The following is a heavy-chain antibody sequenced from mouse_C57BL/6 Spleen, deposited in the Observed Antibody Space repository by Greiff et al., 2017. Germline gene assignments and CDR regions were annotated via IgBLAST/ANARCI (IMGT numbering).Heavy chain of an antibody. V-gene: IGHV1-82*01. CDR3: ARSLYWNYAMDY. CDR1: GYAFSSSW. D-gene: IGHD2-1*01. J-gene: IGHJ4*01. CDR2: IYPGDGDT. Sequence: QVQLQQSGPELVKPGASVKISCKASGYAFSSSWMNWVKQRPGKGLEWIGRIYPGDGDTNYNGKFKGKATLTADKSSSTAYMQLSSLTSEDSAVYFCARSLYWNYAMDYWGQGTSVTVSS.